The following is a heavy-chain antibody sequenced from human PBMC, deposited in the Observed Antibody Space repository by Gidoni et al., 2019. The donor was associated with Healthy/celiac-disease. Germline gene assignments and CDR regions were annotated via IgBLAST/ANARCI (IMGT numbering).Heavy chain of an antibody. J-gene: IGHJ6*02. CDR3: AKDQASPYDFWSGYYTNGMDV. D-gene: IGHD3-3*01. V-gene: IGHV3-30*18. Sequence: QVQLVESGGAVVQPGRSLRLSCAGSGFTFISYGMHWVRKAPGKGLEWVAVISYDGSNKYYADSVKGRFTISRDNSKNTLYLKMNSLRAEETAVYYCAKDQASPYDFWSGYYTNGMDVWGQGTTVTVSS. CDR2: ISYDGSNK. CDR1: GFTFISYG.